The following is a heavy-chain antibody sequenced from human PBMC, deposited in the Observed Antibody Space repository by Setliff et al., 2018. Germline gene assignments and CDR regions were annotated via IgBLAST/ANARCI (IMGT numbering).Heavy chain of an antibody. Sequence: PSETLSLTCSVTGGSMTDFFWNWIRQPPGKGLEWIGYIYTKGTTKYNPSLKSRVTISIDTSKNQFSLKMRSVTAADTAIYYCARSRGVGATINWFDPWG. D-gene: IGHD1-26*01. CDR1: GGSMTDFF. CDR3: ARSRGVGATINWFDP. CDR2: IYTKGTT. V-gene: IGHV4-4*08. J-gene: IGHJ5*02.